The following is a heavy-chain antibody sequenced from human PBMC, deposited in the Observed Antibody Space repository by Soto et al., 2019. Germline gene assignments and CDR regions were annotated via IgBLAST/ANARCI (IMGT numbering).Heavy chain of an antibody. CDR1: GFTFSSYG. J-gene: IGHJ5*02. V-gene: IGHV3-33*01. CDR2: IWYDGSNK. D-gene: IGHD6-19*01. CDR3: ARDSGWYSLGWFDP. Sequence: QVQLVESGGGVVQPGRSLRLSCAASGFTFSSYGMHWVRQAPGKGLEWVAVIWYDGSNKYYADSVKGRFTISRDNSKNTLYVQMNSLRAEDTAVYYCARDSGWYSLGWFDPWGQGTLVTVSS.